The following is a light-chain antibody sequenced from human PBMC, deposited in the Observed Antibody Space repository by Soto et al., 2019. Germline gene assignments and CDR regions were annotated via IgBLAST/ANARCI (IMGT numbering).Light chain of an antibody. CDR1: QGISSY. V-gene: IGKV1-8*01. CDR3: QQYYSYPRT. J-gene: IGKJ1*01. Sequence: AIRMTPSPSPLPASTGDRVTITFRASQGISSYLAWYQQKPGKAPKLLIYAASTLQSGVPSRFSGSGSGTDFTLTISCLQSEDFATYYCQQYYSYPRTFGQGTKVDI. CDR2: AAS.